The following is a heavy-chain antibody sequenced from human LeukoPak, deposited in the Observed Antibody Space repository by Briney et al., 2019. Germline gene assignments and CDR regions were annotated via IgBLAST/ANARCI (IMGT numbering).Heavy chain of an antibody. CDR3: AREYSMNWFDP. D-gene: IGHD2-15*01. CDR2: IYSGGST. V-gene: IGHV3-53*01. Sequence: PGGSLRLSCAASGFTFSSYWMSWVRQAPGKGLEWVSVIYSGGSTYYADSVKGRFTISRDNAKNSLYLQMNSLRAEDTAVYYCAREYSMNWFDPWGQGTLVTVSS. CDR1: GFTFSSYW. J-gene: IGHJ5*02.